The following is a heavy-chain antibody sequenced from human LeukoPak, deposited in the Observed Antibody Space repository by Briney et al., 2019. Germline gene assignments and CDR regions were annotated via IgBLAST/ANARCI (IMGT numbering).Heavy chain of an antibody. CDR2: IYPGDSDT. CDR3: ARPNITSYYDSRGYDAFDV. J-gene: IGHJ3*01. CDR1: GYSFTDYW. D-gene: IGHD3-22*01. V-gene: IGHV5-51*01. Sequence: GESLQISCKGSGYSFTDYWIAWVRQMPGKGLEWMGIIYPGDSDTRYSPSFQGQVTISADKSVSIAYLQWSSLKASDTAMYYCARPNITSYYDSRGYDAFDVWGQGTMVIVSS.